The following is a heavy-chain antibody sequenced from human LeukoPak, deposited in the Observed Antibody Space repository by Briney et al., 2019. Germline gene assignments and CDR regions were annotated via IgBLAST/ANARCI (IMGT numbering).Heavy chain of an antibody. D-gene: IGHD3-22*01. CDR1: GHTLTELS. Sequence: GASVKVSCKVSGHTLTELSMHWVRQAPGKGLEWMGGFNPEDGETIYAQNFQGRVTMTEDTSTDTAYMELSSLRSEDTAVYYCARDRRSMIVVDDDAFDIWGQGTMVTVSS. V-gene: IGHV1-24*01. CDR2: FNPEDGET. CDR3: ARDRRSMIVVDDDAFDI. J-gene: IGHJ3*02.